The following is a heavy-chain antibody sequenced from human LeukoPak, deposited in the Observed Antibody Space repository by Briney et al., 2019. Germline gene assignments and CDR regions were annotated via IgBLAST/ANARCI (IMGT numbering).Heavy chain of an antibody. Sequence: GGSLRLSCAASGFTFSSYAMSWVRQAPGKGLEWVAHIKEDGSEKYYVDSVKGRFTISRDNAENLLYLQMNSLRAEDTAVYYCARYGQLGYWGQGTLVTVSP. CDR2: IKEDGSEK. J-gene: IGHJ4*02. CDR1: GFTFSSYA. D-gene: IGHD3-10*01. CDR3: ARYGQLGY. V-gene: IGHV3-7*01.